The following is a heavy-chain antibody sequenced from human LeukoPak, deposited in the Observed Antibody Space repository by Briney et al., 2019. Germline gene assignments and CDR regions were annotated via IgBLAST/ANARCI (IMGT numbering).Heavy chain of an antibody. CDR1: GFTFSSYS. J-gene: IGHJ4*02. CDR3: ARDALPRGYCSGGSCYSGLFDY. V-gene: IGHV3-21*01. Sequence: PGGSLRLSCAASGFTFSSYSMNWVRQAPGKGLEWVSSISSSSSYIYYADSVKGRFTISRDNAKNSLYLQMNSLRAEDTAVYYCARDALPRGYCSGGSCYSGLFDYWGQGTLVTVSS. CDR2: ISSSSSYI. D-gene: IGHD2-15*01.